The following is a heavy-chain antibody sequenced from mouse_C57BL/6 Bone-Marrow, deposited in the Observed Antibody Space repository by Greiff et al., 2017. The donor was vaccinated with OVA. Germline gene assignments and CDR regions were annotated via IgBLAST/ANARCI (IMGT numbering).Heavy chain of an antibody. Sequence: QVQLQQPGAELVRPGTSVKLSCKASGYTFTNYWMHWVKQRPGQGLEWIGVIAPSDSYINYNQKFKGRATLTVDTSSGTAYMHLSSLTSEDSAVYYCAHYGSRLYLHYWGQGTSLTVSS. D-gene: IGHD1-1*01. CDR2: IAPSDSYI. V-gene: IGHV1-59*01. CDR3: AHYGSRLYLHY. J-gene: IGHJ2*02. CDR1: GYTFTNYW.